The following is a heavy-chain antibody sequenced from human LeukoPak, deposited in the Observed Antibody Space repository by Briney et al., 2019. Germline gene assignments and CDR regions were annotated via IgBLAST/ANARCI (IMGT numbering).Heavy chain of an antibody. CDR1: GFTFGNYA. CDR2: ITNNGVST. V-gene: IGHV3-64D*09. CDR3: AMNWNCDY. J-gene: IGHJ4*02. D-gene: IGHD1-1*01. Sequence: GGSPRLSCSASGFTFGNYALAWVRQAPGKGLEYVSVITNNGVSTYYADSVKGRFTISRDNSKSTLYLQMSSLRAEDTAMYYCAMNWNCDYWGQGTLVTVSS.